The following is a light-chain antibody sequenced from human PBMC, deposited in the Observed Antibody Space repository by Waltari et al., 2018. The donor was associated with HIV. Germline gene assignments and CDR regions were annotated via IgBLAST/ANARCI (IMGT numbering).Light chain of an antibody. CDR1: SSAVGGYNY. V-gene: IGLV2-14*01. CDR3: SSYTSSSTLYVV. CDR2: DVS. J-gene: IGLJ2*01. Sequence: QSALTQPASVSGSPGQSITISCTGTSSAVGGYNYVPWYQQHPGKAPKLMIYDVSYRPSGVSNRFSGSKSGNTASLTISGLQAEDEADYYCSSYTSSSTLYVVFGGGTKLTVL.